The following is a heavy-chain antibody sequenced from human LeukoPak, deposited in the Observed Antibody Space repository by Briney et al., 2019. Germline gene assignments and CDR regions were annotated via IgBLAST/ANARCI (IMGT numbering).Heavy chain of an antibody. CDR3: ARGSGAAVAGYYFDY. D-gene: IGHD6-19*01. CDR1: GGSISSGGYS. Sequence: PSETLSLTCAVSGGSISSGGYSWSWIRQPPGKGLEWIGYIYYSGSTNYNPSLKSRVTISVDTSKNQFSLKLSSVTAADTAVYYCARGSGAAVAGYYFDYWGQGTLVTVSS. J-gene: IGHJ4*02. CDR2: IYYSGST. V-gene: IGHV4-61*08.